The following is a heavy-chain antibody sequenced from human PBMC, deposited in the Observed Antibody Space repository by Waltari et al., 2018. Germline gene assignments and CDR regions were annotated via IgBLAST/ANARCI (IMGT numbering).Heavy chain of an antibody. CDR1: GFTFSSYA. CDR3: ARDLVVVAATVDY. V-gene: IGHV3-30-3*01. CDR2: ISYDGSNK. Sequence: QVQLVESGGGVVQPGRSLRLSCAASGFTFSSYAIHWVRQAPGKGLEWVAVISYDGSNKYYADSVKGRFTISRDNSKNTLYLQMNSLRAEDTAVYYCARDLVVVAATVDYWGQGTLVTVSS. D-gene: IGHD2-15*01. J-gene: IGHJ4*02.